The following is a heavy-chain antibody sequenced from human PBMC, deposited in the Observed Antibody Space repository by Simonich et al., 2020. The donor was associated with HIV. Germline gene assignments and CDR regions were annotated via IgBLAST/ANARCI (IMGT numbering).Heavy chain of an antibody. CDR1: GGTFSSHA. D-gene: IGHD6-19*01. J-gene: IGHJ5*02. CDR2: FIPTFGTA. V-gene: IGHV1-69*13. CDR3: AREIIYSSGWDTGCLDP. Sequence: EVKKPGSSVKVSCKASGGTFSSHAISWVRQAPGQGLEWMGGFIPTFGTANYAQKFQGRVTITADESTSTAYMELSSLTSEDTAVYYCAREIIYSSGWDTGCLDPWGQGTLVTVSS.